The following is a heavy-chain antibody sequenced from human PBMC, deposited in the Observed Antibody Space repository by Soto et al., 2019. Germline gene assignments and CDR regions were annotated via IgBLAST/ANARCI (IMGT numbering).Heavy chain of an antibody. CDR3: ARERYSNYVPDYFDY. J-gene: IGHJ4*02. CDR1: GYTFTSYA. D-gene: IGHD4-4*01. V-gene: IGHV1-3*01. CDR2: INAGNGNT. Sequence: GASVKVSCKASGYTFTSYAMHWVRQAPGQRLEWMGWINAGNGNTKYSQKFQGRVTITRDTSASTAYMELSSLRSEDTAVYYCARERYSNYVPDYFDYWGQGTLVTVSS.